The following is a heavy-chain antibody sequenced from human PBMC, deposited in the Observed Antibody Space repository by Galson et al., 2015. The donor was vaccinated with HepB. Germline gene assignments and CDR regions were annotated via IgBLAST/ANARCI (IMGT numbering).Heavy chain of an antibody. D-gene: IGHD3-22*01. V-gene: IGHV3-30-3*01. CDR2: ISYDGSNK. CDR1: GFTFSTYS. Sequence: SLRLSCAASGFTFSTYSMYWVRQAPGKGLDWVALISYDGSNKDYADSVKGRFTVSRDNSKNSLYLQLNSLRPDDKAVYYCARENRSSGTDNWGQGTLVTVSS. CDR3: ARENRSSGTDN. J-gene: IGHJ4*02.